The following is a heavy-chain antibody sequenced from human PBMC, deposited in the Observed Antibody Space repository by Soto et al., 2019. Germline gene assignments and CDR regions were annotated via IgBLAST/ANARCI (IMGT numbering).Heavy chain of an antibody. J-gene: IGHJ6*03. CDR3: VKYGRYFTGPTCYYSYDVDV. CDR1: GFTFGSYG. V-gene: IGHV3-23*01. CDR2: ISGSSGGI. Sequence: EVQLLESGGGLVQPGGSLGLSCAASGFTFGSYGMTWVRQAPGKGLEWVSSISGSSGGIYYADSVRGRVTVSRDNSKNMLDLQMSSLRAEDSAVYHCVKYGRYFTGPTCYYSYDVDVWGKGTAVTVSS. D-gene: IGHD2-8*02.